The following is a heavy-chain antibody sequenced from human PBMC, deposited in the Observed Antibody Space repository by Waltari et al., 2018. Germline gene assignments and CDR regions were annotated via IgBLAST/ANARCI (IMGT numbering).Heavy chain of an antibody. CDR1: GFTVSSNY. CDR3: ASRSNSGYYYGMDV. Sequence: EVQLVESGGGLIQPGGSLRLSCAASGFTVSSNYMTWVRQAPGKGLECVSVISSGGHTYYADSVKGRFTISRDNSKNTLYLQMNSLRAEDTAVYYCASRSNSGYYYGMDVWGQGTLVTVSS. CDR2: ISSGGHT. J-gene: IGHJ6*02. V-gene: IGHV3-53*01. D-gene: IGHD4-4*01.